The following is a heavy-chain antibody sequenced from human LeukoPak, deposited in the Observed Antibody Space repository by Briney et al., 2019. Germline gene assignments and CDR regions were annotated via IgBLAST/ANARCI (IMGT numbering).Heavy chain of an antibody. CDR3: ARDLMVVAATPTFDY. J-gene: IGHJ4*02. CDR1: GYTFTSNA. CDR2: INPNSGGT. D-gene: IGHD2-15*01. Sequence: ASVKVSCNSSGYTFTSNAMNWGRQAPGQGLEWMGLINPNSGGTNYAQKFQGRVTMTRDTSISTAYMELSRLRSDDTAVYYCARDLMVVAATPTFDYWGQGTLVTVSS. V-gene: IGHV1-2*02.